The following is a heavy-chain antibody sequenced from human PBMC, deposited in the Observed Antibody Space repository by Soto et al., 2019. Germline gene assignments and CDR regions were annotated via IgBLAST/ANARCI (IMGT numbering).Heavy chain of an antibody. CDR2: IYHSGST. Sequence: SETLSLTCTVSGYSISSGYYWGWIRQPPGKGLEWIGSIYHSGSTYYNPSLKSRVTISVDTSKNLFSLKLSSVTAADTAVYYCARSPNYDILTGAYYGMDVWGQGTTVTVSS. D-gene: IGHD3-9*01. V-gene: IGHV4-38-2*02. J-gene: IGHJ6*02. CDR1: GYSISSGYY. CDR3: ARSPNYDILTGAYYGMDV.